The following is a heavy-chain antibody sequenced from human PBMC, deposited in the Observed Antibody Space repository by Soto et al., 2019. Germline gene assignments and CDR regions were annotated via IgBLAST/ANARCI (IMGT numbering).Heavy chain of an antibody. V-gene: IGHV4-39*01. CDR3: ARHLASANYDFWSGYYNGGYYYYYGMDV. CDR2: IYYSGST. Sequence: SETLSLTCTVSGGSISSSSYCWGWIRQPPGKGLEWIGSIYYSGSTYYNPSLKSRVTISVDTSKNQFSLKLSSVTAADTAVYYCARHLASANYDFWSGYYNGGYYYYYGMDVWGQGTTVTVSS. CDR1: GGSISSSSYC. J-gene: IGHJ6*02. D-gene: IGHD3-3*01.